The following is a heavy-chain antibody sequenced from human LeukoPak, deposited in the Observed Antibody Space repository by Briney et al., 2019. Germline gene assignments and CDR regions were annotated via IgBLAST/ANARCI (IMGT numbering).Heavy chain of an antibody. CDR1: GFTFSPYT. Sequence: GGSLRLSCVASGFTFSPYTMNWVRQAPGKGLEGVSYISSSGSTIYYADSVKGRFTISRDNAKNSLYLQMNSLRAEDTAVYYCAREGIAVAGSDYYYYMDVWGKGTTVTISS. CDR3: AREGIAVAGSDYYYYMDV. CDR2: ISSSGSTI. D-gene: IGHD6-19*01. V-gene: IGHV3-48*03. J-gene: IGHJ6*03.